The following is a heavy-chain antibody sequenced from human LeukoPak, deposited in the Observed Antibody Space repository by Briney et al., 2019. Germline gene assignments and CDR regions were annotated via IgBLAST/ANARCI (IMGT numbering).Heavy chain of an antibody. CDR3: ARGLTDRSCNRISCPYDAFDI. V-gene: IGHV1-18*01. CDR2: ISSFNDNT. CDR1: GYIFTNYG. J-gene: IGHJ3*02. D-gene: IGHD2-2*01. Sequence: ASVKVSCKASGYIFTNYGISWVRQAPGQGLEWMGWISSFNDNTHSAPKLQGRVTMTTDTSTGTAYMELRSLRSDDTAVYYCARGLTDRSCNRISCPYDAFDIWGQGTMVTVSS.